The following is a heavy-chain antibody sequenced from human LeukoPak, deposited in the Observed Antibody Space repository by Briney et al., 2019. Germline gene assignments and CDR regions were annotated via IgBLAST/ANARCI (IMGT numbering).Heavy chain of an antibody. Sequence: GGSLRLSCAASGFTFDDYAMHWVRQAPGKGLEWVSGISWNSGSIGYADSVKGRFTISRDNAKNSLYLQMNSLRAEDMALYYCAKDLSHNWNDGFDYWGQGTLVTVSS. CDR1: GFTFDDYA. J-gene: IGHJ4*02. CDR2: ISWNSGSI. D-gene: IGHD1-1*01. CDR3: AKDLSHNWNDGFDY. V-gene: IGHV3-9*03.